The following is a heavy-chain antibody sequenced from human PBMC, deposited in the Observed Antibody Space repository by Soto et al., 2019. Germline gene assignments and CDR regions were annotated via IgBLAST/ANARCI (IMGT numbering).Heavy chain of an antibody. Sequence: QITLKESGPTLVKPTQTLTLTCTFSGFSLTTDRVGVGWIRQPPGEALEWLAVIYWDDSKTYRPSLESRLTITKDTSNNQVALTRTNMDSLDTAKYYCAHAYGGRSLYWGQGTLVTVSS. J-gene: IGHJ4*02. V-gene: IGHV2-5*02. CDR2: IYWDDSK. D-gene: IGHD1-26*01. CDR3: AHAYGGRSLY. CDR1: GFSLTTDRVG.